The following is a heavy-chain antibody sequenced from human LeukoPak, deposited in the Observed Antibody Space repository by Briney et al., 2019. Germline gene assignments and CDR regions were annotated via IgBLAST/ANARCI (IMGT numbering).Heavy chain of an antibody. V-gene: IGHV4-59*11. Sequence: SETLSLTCAVSADSFSSHYWTWIRQPPGKGLEWIGYISYIGSTNYNPSLKSRVTISIDTSKNQFSLKLSSVTAADTAVYYCSRDLVTVTKGFDIWGQGTMVSVSS. CDR3: SRDLVTVTKGFDI. J-gene: IGHJ3*02. D-gene: IGHD4-17*01. CDR1: ADSFSSHY. CDR2: ISYIGST.